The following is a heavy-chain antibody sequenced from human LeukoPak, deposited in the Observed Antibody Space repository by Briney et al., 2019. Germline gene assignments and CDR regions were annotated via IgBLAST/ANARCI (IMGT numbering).Heavy chain of an antibody. CDR2: IIPILGIA. CDR3: AREDGYCSSTSCEYYYGLDV. D-gene: IGHD2-2*01. J-gene: IGHJ6*02. V-gene: IGHV1-69*04. CDR1: GGTFSSYT. Sequence: SVKVSCKASGGTFSSYTISWVRQAPGQGLECMGRIIPILGIANYAQKFQGRVTITADKSTSTAYMELSSLRSEDTDVYYCAREDGYCSSTSCEYYYGLDVWGQGTTVTVSS.